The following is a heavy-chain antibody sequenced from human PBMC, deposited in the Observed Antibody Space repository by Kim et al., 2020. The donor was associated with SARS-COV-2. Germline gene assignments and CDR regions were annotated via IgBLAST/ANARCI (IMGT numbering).Heavy chain of an antibody. V-gene: IGHV3-66*01. CDR1: GFTVSSNY. Sequence: GGSLRLSCAASGFTVSSNYMSWVRQAPGKGLEWVSVIYSGGSTYYADSVKGRFTISRDNSKNTLYLQMNSLRAEDTAVYYCARVVLWFGDPGLYWGQGTLVTVSS. CDR2: IYSGGST. CDR3: ARVVLWFGDPGLY. D-gene: IGHD3-10*01. J-gene: IGHJ4*02.